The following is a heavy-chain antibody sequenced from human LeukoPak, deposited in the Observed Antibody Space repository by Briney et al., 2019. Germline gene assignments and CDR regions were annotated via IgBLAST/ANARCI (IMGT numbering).Heavy chain of an antibody. CDR1: GYTFTSYG. J-gene: IGHJ3*02. V-gene: IGHV1-18*01. Sequence: GASVKVSCKASGYTFTSYGISWVRQAPGQGLEWMGWISAYNGNTNYAQKLQGRVTMTTDTPTSTAYMELRSLRSDDTAVYYCARAEIFGVVMSTFDIWGQGTMVTVSS. CDR3: ARAEIFGVVMSTFDI. D-gene: IGHD3-3*01. CDR2: ISAYNGNT.